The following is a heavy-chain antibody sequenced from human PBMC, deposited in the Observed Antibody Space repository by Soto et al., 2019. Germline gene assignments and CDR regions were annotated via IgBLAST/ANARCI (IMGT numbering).Heavy chain of an antibody. Sequence: GASVKVSCKASGGTFSSYAISWVRQAPGQGLEWMGGIIPIFGTANYAQKFQGRVTITADESTSTAYMELSSLRSEDTAVYYCARAVRLGHYYYYGMDVWGQGTTVTVSS. J-gene: IGHJ6*02. CDR1: GGTFSSYA. CDR3: ARAVRLGHYYYYGMDV. D-gene: IGHD3-10*02. CDR2: IIPIFGTA. V-gene: IGHV1-69*13.